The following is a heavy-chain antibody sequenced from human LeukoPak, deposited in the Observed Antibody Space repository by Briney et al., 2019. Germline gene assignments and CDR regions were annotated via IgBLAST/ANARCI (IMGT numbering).Heavy chain of an antibody. J-gene: IGHJ4*02. D-gene: IGHD4-17*01. Sequence: GGSLRLSCAASGFTFNNYAMSWVRQAPGKGLEWVSTISGSGSSTYYADSVKGRFTISRDNPKNTLYLQMNSLRAEDTAVYYCAKATTVIRPFDSWGQGTLVTVSS. CDR2: ISGSGSST. V-gene: IGHV3-23*01. CDR3: AKATTVIRPFDS. CDR1: GFTFNNYA.